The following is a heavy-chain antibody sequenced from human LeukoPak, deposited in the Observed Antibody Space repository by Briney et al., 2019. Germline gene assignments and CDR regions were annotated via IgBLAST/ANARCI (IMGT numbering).Heavy chain of an antibody. Sequence: PGGSLRLSCAASGFTFDSYGMHWVRQAPGKGLEWVAFIRYDGSNKYYADSAKGRFTISRDNAKNSLYLQMNSLRAEDTAVYYCVGGPVSLRSSSWSLWGQGTLVTVSS. CDR3: VGGPVSLRSSSWSL. D-gene: IGHD6-13*01. CDR2: IRYDGSNK. V-gene: IGHV3-30*02. CDR1: GFTFDSYG. J-gene: IGHJ4*02.